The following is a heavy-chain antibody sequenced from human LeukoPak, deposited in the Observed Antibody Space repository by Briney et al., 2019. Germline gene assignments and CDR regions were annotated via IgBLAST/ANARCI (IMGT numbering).Heavy chain of an antibody. V-gene: IGHV3-7*01. D-gene: IGHD5-12*01. CDR1: GFTFSAYW. Sequence: GGSLRLSCAASGFTFSAYWKRWVRQAPGKGLEWVASIKEDGSEKYYVDSVKGRFTISRDNAKNSLYLQMNSLRAEDTAVYYCARLTLSANDWCYDYWGQGTLVTVSS. J-gene: IGHJ4*02. CDR2: IKEDGSEK. CDR3: ARLTLSANDWCYDY.